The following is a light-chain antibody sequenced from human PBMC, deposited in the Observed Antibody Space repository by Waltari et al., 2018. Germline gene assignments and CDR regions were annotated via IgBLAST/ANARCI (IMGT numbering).Light chain of an antibody. CDR3: SSYAGGNTLV. CDR1: RSDVRRYNF. CDR2: EVF. J-gene: IGLJ2*01. V-gene: IGLV2-8*01. Sequence: QPALPQPPSASGSLGHSVTISCPGSRSDVRRYNFVPWYQQYPGKAPKLIFYEVFKRPPGVPDRFSGSKSGNTASLTVSGLQPEDEADYYCSSYAGGNTLVFGGGTRLTVL.